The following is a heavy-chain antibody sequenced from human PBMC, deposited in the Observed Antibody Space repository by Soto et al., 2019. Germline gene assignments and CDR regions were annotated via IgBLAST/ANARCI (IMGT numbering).Heavy chain of an antibody. CDR2: INHSGST. CDR3: AREGGTHYYFDY. V-gene: IGHV4-34*01. CDR1: GGSFSGYY. Sequence: SETLSLTCAVYGGSFSGYYWSWIRQPPGKGLEWIGEINHSGSTNYNPSLKSRVTISVDTSKNQFSLKLSSVTAADTAVYYCAREGGTHYYFDYWGQGTLVTVYS. D-gene: IGHD2-15*01. J-gene: IGHJ4*02.